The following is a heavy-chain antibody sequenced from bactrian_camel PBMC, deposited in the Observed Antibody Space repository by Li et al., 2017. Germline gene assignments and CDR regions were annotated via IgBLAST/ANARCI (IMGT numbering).Heavy chain of an antibody. CDR1: GFTSDRCD. J-gene: IGHJ4*01. V-gene: IGHV3S55*01. Sequence: HVQLVESGGGSVQAGESLRLSCTIPGFTSDRCDMHWSRVTTGGQREWVASISADGAETYSDTVKGRFAISTDNAKNTLYLQMNSLKPEDTAMYYCAADTVNLQMARWYTYWGQGTQVIVS. D-gene: IGHD6*01. CDR2: ISADGAE. CDR3: AADTVNLQMARWYTY.